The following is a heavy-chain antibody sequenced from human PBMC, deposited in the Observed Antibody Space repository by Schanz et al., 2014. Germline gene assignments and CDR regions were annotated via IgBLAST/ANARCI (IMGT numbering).Heavy chain of an antibody. V-gene: IGHV1-18*01. CDR1: GYTFTAYG. D-gene: IGHD5-12*01. J-gene: IGHJ5*02. CDR3: ARGPLGTSP. CDR2: ISAYNGNT. Sequence: VQSVHSGTEVQKLGASVKVSCQTSGYTFTAYGINWVRQAPGQGLEWMGWISAYNGNTNYAQKLQGRVTMTTDTSTSTAYMELRSLRSDDTAVYYCARGPLGTSPWGQGTLVTVSS.